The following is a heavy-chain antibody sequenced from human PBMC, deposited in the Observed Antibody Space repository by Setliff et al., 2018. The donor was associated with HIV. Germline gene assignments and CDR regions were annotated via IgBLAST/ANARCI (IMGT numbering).Heavy chain of an antibody. CDR1: GFTFSSYW. V-gene: IGHV3-74*01. CDR3: ARDRGYDYGDLYYYYYGLDV. D-gene: IGHD4-17*01. CDR2: INGDGSST. Sequence: GWSLRLSCAASGFTFSSYWMHWVRQAPGKGLVWVSRINGDGSSTSYAESAKGRFTISRDNAKNTLYLQMNSLRAEDTAAYYCARDRGYDYGDLYYYYYGLDVWGQGTTVTVSS. J-gene: IGHJ6*02.